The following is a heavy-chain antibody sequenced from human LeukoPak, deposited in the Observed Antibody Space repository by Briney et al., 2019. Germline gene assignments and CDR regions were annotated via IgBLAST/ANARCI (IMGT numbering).Heavy chain of an antibody. CDR2: INSDGSNT. J-gene: IGHJ3*02. Sequence: GGPLRLSCAASGFTFSSYWMHWVRQAPGKGLVWVSCINSDGSNTRYADSVKGRFTISRDNAKNTLYLQMNSLRVEDTAVYYCATGNSHAFDIWGQGTMVTGSS. D-gene: IGHD1-7*01. V-gene: IGHV3-74*01. CDR3: ATGNSHAFDI. CDR1: GFTFSSYW.